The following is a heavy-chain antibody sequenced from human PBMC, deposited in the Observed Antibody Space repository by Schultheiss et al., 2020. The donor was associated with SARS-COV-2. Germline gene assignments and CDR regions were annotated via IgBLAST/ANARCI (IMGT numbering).Heavy chain of an antibody. CDR2: IWHDGSKE. D-gene: IGHD6-13*01. CDR3: ARDPTSRAAAGTVYYYGMDV. CDR1: GFTFSTYG. V-gene: IGHV3-33*08. J-gene: IGHJ6*02. Sequence: GGSLRLSCAASGFTFSTYGMHWVRQAPGKGLEWVAIIWHDGSKEYYADSVKGRFTISRDNSKNSLYLQMNSLRAEDTAVYYCARDPTSRAAAGTVYYYGMDVWGQGTTVTVSS.